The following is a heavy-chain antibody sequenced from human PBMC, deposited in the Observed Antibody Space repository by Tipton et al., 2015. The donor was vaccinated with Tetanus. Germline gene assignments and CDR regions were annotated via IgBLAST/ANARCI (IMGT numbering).Heavy chain of an antibody. J-gene: IGHJ4*02. CDR1: GGSFSGYY. V-gene: IGHV4-59*01. CDR3: ARIRQVGKPGPFSDY. CDR2: IYYSGST. Sequence: TLSLTCAVYGGSFSGYYWSWIRQPPGKGLEWIGYIYYSGSTNYNPSLRSRVTISVDTSKNQFSLKLSSVTAADTAVYYCARIRQVGKPGPFSDYWGQGTLVTVSS. D-gene: IGHD2/OR15-2a*01.